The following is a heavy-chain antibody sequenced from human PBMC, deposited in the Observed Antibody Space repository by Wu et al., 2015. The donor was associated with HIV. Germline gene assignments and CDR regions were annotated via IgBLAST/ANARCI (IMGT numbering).Heavy chain of an antibody. Sequence: QVQLVQSGAEVKEPGASVKVSCKASGYAFSSFDINWVRQTPGQGLEWVGWMNPSSGNTGAAQKFLGRVTFNLGTPPHAQPIWSFGHPEICGLGRIFYCAREDSFGRGKMSVEIYYYYMDVWGQREPRSPS. D-gene: IGHD3-10*01. CDR1: GYAFSSFD. J-gene: IGHJ6*03. CDR3: AREDSFGRGKMSVEIYYYYMDV. CDR2: MNPSSGNT. V-gene: IGHV1-8*01.